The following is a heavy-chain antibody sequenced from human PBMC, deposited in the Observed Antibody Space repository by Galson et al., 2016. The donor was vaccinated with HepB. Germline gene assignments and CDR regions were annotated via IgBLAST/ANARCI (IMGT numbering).Heavy chain of an antibody. CDR3: ARYAQVVPPGPPWHAFDL. D-gene: IGHD2-2*01. CDR2: IYYIGNT. Sequence: TLSLTCTVSGGSFTSGGYYWSWLRQHPGKGLEWIGYIYYIGNTYYNPSLESRVSISIDTSKNQFSLSLTSVTAADTAMYYCARYAQVVPPGPPWHAFDLWGQGTLVTVSS. V-gene: IGHV4-31*03. J-gene: IGHJ3*01. CDR1: GGSFTSGGYY.